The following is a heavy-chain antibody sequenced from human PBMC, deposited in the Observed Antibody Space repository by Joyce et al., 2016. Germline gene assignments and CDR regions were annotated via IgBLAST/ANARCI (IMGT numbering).Heavy chain of an antibody. Sequence: QVQLQESGPGLMKPSETLSLTCTVSDDSITSHFWTWIRQPAGRGLGWIGRIHTSGIINYNPPLKSRVTMSIDTSTNQFSLSLSSVTAADTAVYYCARGGKAFSSTTSRNAFDIWGQGTVVSVSS. D-gene: IGHD2-2*01. CDR2: IHTSGII. CDR1: DDSITSHF. J-gene: IGHJ3*02. CDR3: ARGGKAFSSTTSRNAFDI. V-gene: IGHV4-4*07.